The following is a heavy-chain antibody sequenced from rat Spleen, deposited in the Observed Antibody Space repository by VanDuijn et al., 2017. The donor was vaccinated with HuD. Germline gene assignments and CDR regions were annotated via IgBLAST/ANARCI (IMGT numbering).Heavy chain of an antibody. J-gene: IGHJ2*01. Sequence: EVQLVESGGGLVQPGRSLKLSCAASGFTFSNYGMAWVRQAPTKGLEWVASISTGGGNTYYRDSVKGRFTISRDSAKNTLYLQMDSLRSEETATYYCARFGYYYDGSYYPYYFDYWGQGVMVTVSS. CDR2: ISTGGGNT. D-gene: IGHD1-12*02. CDR1: GFTFSNYG. V-gene: IGHV5S13*01. CDR3: ARFGYYYDGSYYPYYFDY.